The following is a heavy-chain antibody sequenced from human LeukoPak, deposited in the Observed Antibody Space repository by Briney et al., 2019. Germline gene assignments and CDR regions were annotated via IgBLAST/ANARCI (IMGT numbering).Heavy chain of an antibody. Sequence: ASVKVSCKASGYTFTSYGISWVRQAPGQGLEWMGWISAYNGKTNYVQKLQGRVTMTTDTSTSTAYMELSSLRSEDTAVYYCARDRETYFDYWGQGTLVTVSS. CDR2: ISAYNGKT. J-gene: IGHJ4*02. CDR3: ARDRETYFDY. V-gene: IGHV1-18*01. D-gene: IGHD1-26*01. CDR1: GYTFTSYG.